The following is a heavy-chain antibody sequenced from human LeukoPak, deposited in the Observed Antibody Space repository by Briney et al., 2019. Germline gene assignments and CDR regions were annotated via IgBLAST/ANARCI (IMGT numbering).Heavy chain of an antibody. Sequence: GGSLRLSCAASGFTVSSNYMSWVRQAPGKGLEWVSILYSGGSTYYADSVKDRFTISRDNSKNTLYLQVNSLRAEDTAVYYCARQQWLVSDFDSWGQGTLVTVSS. CDR1: GFTVSSNY. CDR3: ARQQWLVSDFDS. D-gene: IGHD6-19*01. CDR2: LYSGGST. J-gene: IGHJ4*02. V-gene: IGHV3-66*04.